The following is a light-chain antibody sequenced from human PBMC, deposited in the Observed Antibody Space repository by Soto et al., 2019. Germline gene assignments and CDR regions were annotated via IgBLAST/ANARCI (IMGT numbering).Light chain of an antibody. J-gene: IGLJ3*02. Sequence: QSVLTQPRSVSGSPGQSVTISCTGTSSDVGGYNYVSWYQQHPGKAPKVMIYDVGKRPSGVPDRFSGSKSGNTASLTISGLQAEDEADYYCCSYAGSFWVFGGGTKLTVL. CDR3: CSYAGSFWV. V-gene: IGLV2-11*01. CDR2: DVG. CDR1: SSDVGGYNY.